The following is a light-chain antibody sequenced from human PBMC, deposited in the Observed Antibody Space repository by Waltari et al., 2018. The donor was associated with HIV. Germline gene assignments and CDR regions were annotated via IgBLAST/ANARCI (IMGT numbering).Light chain of an antibody. CDR3: MIWHNSAWV. V-gene: IGLV5-45*01. CDR2: YKSDSDK. J-gene: IGLJ3*02. Sequence: QAVLTQPASLSASPGTSANLTCALRSGINVATYRIYWYQQKPGSPPQYLLRYKSDSDKQQGAGIPSRFSGSKDASANAGILLISGLQSEDEADYYCMIWHNSAWVFGGGTKLTVL. CDR1: SGINVATYR.